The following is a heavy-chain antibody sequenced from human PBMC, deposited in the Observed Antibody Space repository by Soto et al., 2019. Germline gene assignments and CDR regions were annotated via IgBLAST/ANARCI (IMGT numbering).Heavy chain of an antibody. Sequence: GGSLRLSCAGSGFTFGTYSMNWVRQAAGKGLEWIAYISYDSDAIQYADSVKGRFTISRDNAKNSLYLQMNSLRDEDTAVYYCARLYYDYVWGQGTTVTVSS. CDR2: ISYDSDAI. V-gene: IGHV3-48*02. D-gene: IGHD3-3*01. CDR3: ARLYYDYV. CDR1: GFTFGTYS. J-gene: IGHJ6*02.